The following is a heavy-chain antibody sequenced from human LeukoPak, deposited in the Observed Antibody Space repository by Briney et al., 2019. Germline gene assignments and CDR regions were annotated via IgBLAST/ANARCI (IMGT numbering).Heavy chain of an antibody. D-gene: IGHD6-19*01. CDR3: ARGYSSGWYDWFDP. J-gene: IGHJ5*02. V-gene: IGHV1-69*01. Sequence: SVKVSCTASGGTFSSYAISWVRQAPGQGLEWMGGIIPIFGTANYAQKFQGRVTITADESTSTAYMELSSLRSEDTAVYYCARGYSSGWYDWFDPWGQGTLVTVSS. CDR1: GGTFSSYA. CDR2: IIPIFGTA.